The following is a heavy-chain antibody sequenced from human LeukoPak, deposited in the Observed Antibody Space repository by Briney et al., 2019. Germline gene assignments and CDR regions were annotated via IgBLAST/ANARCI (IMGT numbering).Heavy chain of an antibody. V-gene: IGHV1-69*13. Sequence: GASVKVSCKASGGTFISYAISWVRQASGQGLEWMGGIIPIFGTANYAQKFQGRVTITADESTSTAYMELSSLRSEDTAVYYCATDIAVAGWTYFDYWGQGTLVTVSS. D-gene: IGHD6-19*01. CDR2: IIPIFGTA. CDR1: GGTFISYA. J-gene: IGHJ4*02. CDR3: ATDIAVAGWTYFDY.